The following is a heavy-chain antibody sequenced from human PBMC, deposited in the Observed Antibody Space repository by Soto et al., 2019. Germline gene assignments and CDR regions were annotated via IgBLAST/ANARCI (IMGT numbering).Heavy chain of an antibody. Sequence: QVQLVQSGAEVKKPGSSVKVSCKASGGTFSSYAISWVRQAPGQGLEWMGGIIPIFGTANYAQKFQGRVKMTADEPTSTAYMELSSLRSEDTAVYYCARDLRIQLWAFYGMDVWGQGTTVTVSS. CDR2: IIPIFGTA. J-gene: IGHJ6*02. D-gene: IGHD5-18*01. V-gene: IGHV1-69*12. CDR1: GGTFSSYA. CDR3: ARDLRIQLWAFYGMDV.